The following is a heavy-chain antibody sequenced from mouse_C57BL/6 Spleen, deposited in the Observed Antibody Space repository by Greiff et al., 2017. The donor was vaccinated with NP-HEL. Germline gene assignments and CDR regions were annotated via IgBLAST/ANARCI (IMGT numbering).Heavy chain of an antibody. CDR2: IDPSDSYT. CDR1: GYTFTSYW. V-gene: IGHV1-59*01. CDR3: ARGSDYGSH. J-gene: IGHJ3*01. Sequence: QVQLQQPGAELVRPGTSVKLSCKASGYTFTSYWMHWVKQRPGQGLEWIGVIDPSDSYTNYNQKCKGKATLTVDTSSSTAYMQLSSLTSEDSAVYYCARGSDYGSHWGQGTLVTVSA. D-gene: IGHD1-1*01.